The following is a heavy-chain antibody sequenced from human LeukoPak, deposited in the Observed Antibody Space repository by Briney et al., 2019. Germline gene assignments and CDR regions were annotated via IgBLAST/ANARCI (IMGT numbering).Heavy chain of an antibody. CDR1: GYSFTSSW. Sequence: GESLKISCNGSGYSFTSSWIGWVRQMPGKGLEWMGIIYPGDSDTRYSPSFQGQVTISADKSISTAYLQWSSLKASDTAMYNCALYSDNYYFDHWGQGTLVTVSS. CDR3: ALYSDNYYFDH. D-gene: IGHD5-12*01. CDR2: IYPGDSDT. J-gene: IGHJ4*02. V-gene: IGHV5-51*01.